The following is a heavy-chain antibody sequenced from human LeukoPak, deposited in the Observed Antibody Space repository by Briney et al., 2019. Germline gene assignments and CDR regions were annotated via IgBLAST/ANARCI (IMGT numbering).Heavy chain of an antibody. CDR2: INHSGST. CDR3: AGGHCSGGSCYSGFYYYYYMDV. J-gene: IGHJ6*03. Sequence: SETLFLTCTVSGGSISSSSYYWGWIRQPPGKGLEWIGEINHSGSTNYNPSLKSRVTISVDTSKNQFSLKLSSVTAADTAVYYCAGGHCSGGSCYSGFYYYYYMDVWGKGTTVTVSS. CDR1: GGSISSSSYY. D-gene: IGHD2-15*01. V-gene: IGHV4-39*07.